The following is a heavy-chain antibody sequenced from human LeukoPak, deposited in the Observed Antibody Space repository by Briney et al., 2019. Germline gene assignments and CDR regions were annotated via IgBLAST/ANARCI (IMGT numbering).Heavy chain of an antibody. D-gene: IGHD1-7*01. CDR1: GGSISSGGYY. CDR3: ARGSTGTTVSI. J-gene: IGHJ3*02. V-gene: IGHV4-31*03. CDR2: IYYSGST. Sequence: PSETLSLTCTVSGGSISSGGYYWSWIRQHPGKGLEWIGYIYYSGSTYYNPSLKSRVTISVDRSKNQFSLKLSSVTAADTAVYYCARGSTGTTVSIWGQGTMVTVSS.